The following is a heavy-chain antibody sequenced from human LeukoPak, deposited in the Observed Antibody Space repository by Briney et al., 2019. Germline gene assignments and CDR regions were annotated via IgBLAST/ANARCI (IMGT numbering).Heavy chain of an antibody. V-gene: IGHV3-23*01. CDR3: TQWELSTLLDY. CDR1: GFTFRSYA. CDR2: ISGSGAKT. Sequence: GGSPRLSCEASGFTFRSYAMTWVRQAPGKGLEWVSAISGSGAKTYYADSVKGRFTISRDNSRNTLYLQMNSLRVEDMAVYYCTQWELSTLLDYWGQGTLVTVSS. D-gene: IGHD1-26*01. J-gene: IGHJ4*02.